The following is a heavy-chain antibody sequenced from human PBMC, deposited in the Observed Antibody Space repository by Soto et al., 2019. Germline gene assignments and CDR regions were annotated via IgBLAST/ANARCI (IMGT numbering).Heavy chain of an antibody. D-gene: IGHD2-2*01. CDR2: INPSGGT. CDR1: DGSLNGYF. CDR3: ARRGRYCSSRTSCYFYFDS. J-gene: IGHJ4*02. V-gene: IGHV4-34*01. Sequence: PSETLSLTCGVNDGSLNGYFWSWIRQSPGKGLEWIGEINPSGGTSHNPSLKSRVTLSIDTSKNQFSLRLSSVTAADSAIYYCARRGRYCSSRTSCYFYFDSWVQGTLVTVSS.